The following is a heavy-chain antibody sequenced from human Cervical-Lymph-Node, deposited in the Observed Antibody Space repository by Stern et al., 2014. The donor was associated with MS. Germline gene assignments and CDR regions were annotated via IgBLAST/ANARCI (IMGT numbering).Heavy chain of an antibody. J-gene: IGHJ6*02. CDR1: GFTFSSYA. D-gene: IGHD6-13*01. CDR3: ARSQDSSSWYFSYYGMDV. V-gene: IGHV3-30-3*01. CDR2: ISYDGSNK. Sequence: QVQLVQSGGGVVQPGRSLRLSCAASGFTFSSYAMHWVRQAPGKGLEWVAVISYDGSNKYYADSVKGRFTISRDNSKNTLYLQMNSLRAEDTAVYYCARSQDSSSWYFSYYGMDVWGQGTTVTVSS.